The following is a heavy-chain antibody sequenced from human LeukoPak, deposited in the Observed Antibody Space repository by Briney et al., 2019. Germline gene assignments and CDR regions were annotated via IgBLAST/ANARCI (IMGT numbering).Heavy chain of an antibody. CDR3: ARDTTVASGMQY. Sequence: PETLSLTCTVSGGSISTFSWSWIRQFPGKGLEWIGSIYTKSTNYNPSLKSRVAISVDTSKNQFSLRLDSVTTADTAVYYCARDTTVASGMQYWGQGTLVTVSS. D-gene: IGHD6-19*01. V-gene: IGHV4-59*01. J-gene: IGHJ4*02. CDR1: GGSISTFS. CDR2: IYTKST.